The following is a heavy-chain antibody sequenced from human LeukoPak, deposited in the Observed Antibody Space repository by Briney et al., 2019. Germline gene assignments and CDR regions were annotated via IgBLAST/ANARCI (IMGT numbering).Heavy chain of an antibody. V-gene: IGHV4-34*01. CDR2: INHSGST. D-gene: IGHD3-22*01. CDR3: YDSSLFDY. CDR1: GGSFSGYY. Sequence: SETLSLTCAVYGGSFSGYYWSWIRQPPGKGLEWIGEINHSGSTNYNPSLKSRVTISVDTSKNQFSLKLSSVTAADYCARLPYDSSLFDYWGQGTLVTVSS. J-gene: IGHJ4*02.